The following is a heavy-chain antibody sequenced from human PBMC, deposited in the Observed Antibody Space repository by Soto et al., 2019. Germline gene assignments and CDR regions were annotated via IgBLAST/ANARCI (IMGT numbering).Heavy chain of an antibody. Sequence: QVQLVQSGAEVKGPGASVKISCKASGYTFTNFFIHWVRQAPGQGLEWMGIINPGGGTTDYAQKFKGRVTLTRDASTNTVHRELSSLRSEDTAVYYCARDLGSLVAVAGTCYFDYWGQGTLVTVSS. D-gene: IGHD6-19*01. CDR3: ARDLGSLVAVAGTCYFDY. CDR1: GYTFTNFF. CDR2: INPGGGTT. J-gene: IGHJ4*02. V-gene: IGHV1-46*01.